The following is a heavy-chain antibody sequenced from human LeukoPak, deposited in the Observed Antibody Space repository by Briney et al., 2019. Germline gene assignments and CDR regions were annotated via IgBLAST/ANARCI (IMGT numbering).Heavy chain of an antibody. D-gene: IGHD6-13*01. Sequence: GGSLRLSCAASGFTFSSYGMHWVRQAPGKGLEWVAVISYDGSNKYYADSVKGRFTISRDNSKNTLYLQMNSLRAEDTAVYYCAKDTGYSSSWYGYFDYWGQGTLVTVSS. CDR3: AKDTGYSSSWYGYFDY. CDR1: GFTFSSYG. V-gene: IGHV3-30*18. CDR2: ISYDGSNK. J-gene: IGHJ4*02.